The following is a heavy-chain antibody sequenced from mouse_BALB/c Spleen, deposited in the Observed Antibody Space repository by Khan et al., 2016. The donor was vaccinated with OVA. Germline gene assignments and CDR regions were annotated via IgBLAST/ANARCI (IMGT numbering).Heavy chain of an antibody. CDR1: GDSITSGY. V-gene: IGHV3-8*02. J-gene: IGHJ3*01. Sequence: EVQLQESGPSLVKPSQTLSLTCSVTGDSITSGYWSWIRKFPGNKLEYMGYMIYTGYTYYNPSLKSRISITRHTSKTQHYLQLNSVTTEDTATYYCARSTYRYAFAYWGQGTLVTVSA. D-gene: IGHD2-14*01. CDR3: ARSTYRYAFAY. CDR2: MIYTGYT.